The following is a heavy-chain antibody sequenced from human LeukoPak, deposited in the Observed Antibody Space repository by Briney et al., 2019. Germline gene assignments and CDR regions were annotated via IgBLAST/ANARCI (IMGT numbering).Heavy chain of an antibody. J-gene: IGHJ4*02. CDR1: GFTFSSYG. V-gene: IGHV3-53*01. Sequence: GGSLRLSCAASGFTFSSYGMHWVRQAPGKGLEWVSVIYSGGSTYYADSVKGRFTISRDNSKNTLYLQMNSLRAEDTAVYYCARVGTAMASDYWGQGTLVTVSS. CDR2: IYSGGST. D-gene: IGHD5-18*01. CDR3: ARVGTAMASDY.